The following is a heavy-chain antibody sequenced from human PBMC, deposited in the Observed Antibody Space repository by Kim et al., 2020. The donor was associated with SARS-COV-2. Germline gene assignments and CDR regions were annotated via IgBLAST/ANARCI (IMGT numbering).Heavy chain of an antibody. V-gene: IGHV3-23*05. Sequence: STYYADSVKGRFTISRDNSKTTLYLQMSSLRAEDTAVYYCAKPFGDFDCWGQGTLVTVSS. D-gene: IGHD3-10*01. CDR3: AKPFGDFDC. CDR2: ST. J-gene: IGHJ4*02.